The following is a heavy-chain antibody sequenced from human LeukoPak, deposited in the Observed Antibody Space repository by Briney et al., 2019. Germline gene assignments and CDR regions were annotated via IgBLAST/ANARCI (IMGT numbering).Heavy chain of an antibody. J-gene: IGHJ6*02. CDR3: TRGTIQQWLYYGMDV. V-gene: IGHV3-49*04. CDR1: GFTFGDHA. Sequence: SGGSLRLSCTASGFTFGDHAMSWVRQAPGKGLEWVGFIRSKTYGGTTEYAASVKGRFTISSDDSKSIAYLQMNSLKTEDTAVYYCTRGTIQQWLYYGMDVWGQGTTVTVSS. D-gene: IGHD5-18*01. CDR2: IRSKTYGGTT.